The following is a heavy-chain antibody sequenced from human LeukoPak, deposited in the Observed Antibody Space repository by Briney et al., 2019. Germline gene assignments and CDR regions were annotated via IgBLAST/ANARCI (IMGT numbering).Heavy chain of an antibody. J-gene: IGHJ4*02. V-gene: IGHV3-74*01. CDR3: ARGDYDFWSGPTHYDY. CDR1: GFSFSSYW. CDR2: INTDGTTT. Sequence: AESLTLTCTASGFSFSSYWMHWVRHAPGKGLEWVSRINTDGTTTNYAYSVKGRSTTSRDNEKHTPYMQMYSMRADETALYYCARGDYDFWSGPTHYDYWGQGILVTASS. D-gene: IGHD3-3*01.